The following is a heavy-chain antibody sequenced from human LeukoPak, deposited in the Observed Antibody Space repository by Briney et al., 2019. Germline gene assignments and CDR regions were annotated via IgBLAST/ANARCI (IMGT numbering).Heavy chain of an antibody. V-gene: IGHV3-21*01. CDR3: AKDPYYDFWSGSAPPGYYYYMDV. CDR1: GFTFSSYS. J-gene: IGHJ6*03. D-gene: IGHD3-3*01. CDR2: ISSSSSYI. Sequence: GGSLRLSCAASGFTFSSYSMNWVRQAPGKGLEWVSSISSSSSYIYYADSVKGRFTISRDNAKNSLYLQMNSLRAEDTAVYYCAKDPYYDFWSGSAPPGYYYYMDVWGKGTTVTVSS.